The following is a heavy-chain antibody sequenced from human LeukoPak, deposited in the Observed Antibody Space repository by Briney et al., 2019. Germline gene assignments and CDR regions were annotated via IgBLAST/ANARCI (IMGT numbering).Heavy chain of an antibody. CDR3: ARGRTPAAAITN. J-gene: IGHJ4*02. CDR2: INHSGSA. Sequence: SETLSLTCAVSGGSFSGYYWSWIRHPPRKGRECVGEINHSGSANYNPSLTSRVTISVDTSKNQFSRKLSSVTAADTAVYYCARGRTPAAAITNWGQGTLVTVSS. V-gene: IGHV4-34*01. D-gene: IGHD2-2*01. CDR1: GGSFSGYY.